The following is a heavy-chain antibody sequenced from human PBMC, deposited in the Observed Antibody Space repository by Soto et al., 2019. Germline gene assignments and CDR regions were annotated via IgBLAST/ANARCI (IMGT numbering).Heavy chain of an antibody. J-gene: IGHJ4*02. Sequence: ASVKVSCKVSGYTLTELSMHWVRQAPGKGLEWMGGFDPEDGETIYAQKFQGRVTMTEDTSTDTAYMELSSLRSEDTAVYYCATGHIVATRNPFDYWGQGTLVTVSS. CDR1: GYTLTELS. V-gene: IGHV1-24*01. D-gene: IGHD5-12*01. CDR2: FDPEDGET. CDR3: ATGHIVATRNPFDY.